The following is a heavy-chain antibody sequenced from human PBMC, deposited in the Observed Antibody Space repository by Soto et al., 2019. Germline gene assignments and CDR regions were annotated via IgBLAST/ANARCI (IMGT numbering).Heavy chain of an antibody. Sequence: SVKVSFKASGYIFTDCGIHWVRQAPGQSLEWLGWIISVNDKTLYSPKFQGRLAITRDTSANTAYMDLYSLRSEDSAVYYCARGRRSCTGNNCYTDFDFWGQGSLVTVSS. V-gene: IGHV1-3*01. J-gene: IGHJ4*02. CDR1: GYIFTDCG. CDR2: IISVNDKT. CDR3: ARGRRSCTGNNCYTDFDF. D-gene: IGHD2-2*02.